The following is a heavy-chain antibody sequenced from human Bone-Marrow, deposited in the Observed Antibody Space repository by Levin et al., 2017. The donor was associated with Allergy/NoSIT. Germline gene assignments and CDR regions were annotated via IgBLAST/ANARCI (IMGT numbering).Heavy chain of an antibody. CDR2: VSWNSGTI. CDR3: ARHKDYGGNGYYYYGMDV. Sequence: PGGSLRLSCAASGFTFTDYAIHWIRQAPGRGLEWVSGVSWNSGTIGYADSVKGRFTISRDNAKNSLYLQMNSLKTEDTALYFCARHKDYGGNGYYYYGMDVWGQGTTVTVSS. D-gene: IGHD4-23*01. CDR1: GFTFTDYA. J-gene: IGHJ6*02. V-gene: IGHV3-9*01.